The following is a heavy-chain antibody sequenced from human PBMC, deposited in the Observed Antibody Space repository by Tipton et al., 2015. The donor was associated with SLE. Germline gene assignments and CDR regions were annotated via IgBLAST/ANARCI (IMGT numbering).Heavy chain of an antibody. J-gene: IGHJ4*02. V-gene: IGHV4-39*07. CDR3: ARAPSGRVVGTPTGHGY. D-gene: IGHD1-26*01. CDR2: IYYSGST. Sequence: WVRQAPGKGLEWIGSIYYSGSTYYNPPLKSRVTISADTSKNQFSLKLTSVTVADTAVYYCARAPSGRVVGTPTGHGYWGQGTLVTVSS.